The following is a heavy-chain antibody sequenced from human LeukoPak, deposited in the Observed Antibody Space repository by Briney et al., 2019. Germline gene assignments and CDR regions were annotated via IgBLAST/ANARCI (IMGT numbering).Heavy chain of an antibody. D-gene: IGHD1-14*01. Sequence: GGSLRLSCAASGFTFSSYSMNWVRQAPGKGLESVSYINSRSSSISYPDSVRGRFTISRHTAQNSLYLQMNRLRAEDTAVYYCARGDSSYNPCYFDYWGQGILVTVSS. CDR1: GFTFSSYS. CDR3: ARGDSSYNPCYFDY. CDR2: INSRSSSI. V-gene: IGHV3-48*04. J-gene: IGHJ4*02.